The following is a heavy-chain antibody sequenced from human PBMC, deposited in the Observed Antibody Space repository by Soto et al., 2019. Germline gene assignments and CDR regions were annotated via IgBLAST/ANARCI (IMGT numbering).Heavy chain of an antibody. CDR1: GGSISSGDYY. CDR2: IYYSGST. CDR3: ARHSNRNYGLYYFDY. V-gene: IGHV4-30-4*01. D-gene: IGHD4-4*01. Sequence: PSETLSLTCTVSGGSISSGDYYWSWIRQPPGKGLEWIGYIYYSGSTYYNPSLKSRVTISVDTSKNQFSLKLSSATAADTAVYYCARHSNRNYGLYYFDYWGLGALVTVSS. J-gene: IGHJ4*02.